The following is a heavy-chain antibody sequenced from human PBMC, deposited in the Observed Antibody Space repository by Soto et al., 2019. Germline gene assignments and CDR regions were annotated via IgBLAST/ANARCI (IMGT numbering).Heavy chain of an antibody. CDR2: IVVGSGKV. J-gene: IGHJ3*02. D-gene: IGHD3-10*01. CDR1: GFNFTNSA. V-gene: IGHV1-58*01. CDR3: VADKGWVYYHAADDGNEI. Sequence: ASVKVSCKASGFNFTNSAVQWVRQARGQRLEWIGWIVVGSGKVNYAQTFQERVTITRDMSTSTAYMDLSSLRSEDTALYYCVADKGWVYYHAADDGNEIWGQGTMVTVS.